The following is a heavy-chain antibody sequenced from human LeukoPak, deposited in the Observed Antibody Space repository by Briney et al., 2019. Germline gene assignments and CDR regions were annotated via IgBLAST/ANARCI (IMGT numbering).Heavy chain of an antibody. D-gene: IGHD6-13*01. Sequence: GGSLRLSCAASRFNFNSFVMGWVRQPPGKGLEWVSVIYSGGSTYYADSVKGRFTISRDNSKNTLYLQMNSLRAEDTAVYYCARGRGQHSSWYFDLWGRGTLVTVSS. CDR3: ARGRGQHSSWYFDL. V-gene: IGHV3-66*01. CDR1: RFNFNSFV. CDR2: IYSGGST. J-gene: IGHJ2*01.